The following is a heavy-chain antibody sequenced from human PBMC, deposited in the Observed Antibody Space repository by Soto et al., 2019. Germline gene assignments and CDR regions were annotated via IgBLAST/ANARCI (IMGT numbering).Heavy chain of an antibody. CDR1: GGSISSSNW. CDR2: IYHSGST. J-gene: IGHJ4*02. CDR3: ARAAMGGSSWPFDY. D-gene: IGHD6-13*01. V-gene: IGHV4-4*02. Sequence: QVQLQESGPGLVKPSGTLSLTCAVSGGSISSSNWWSWVRQPPGKGLGWIGEIYHSGSTNYNPSLRSRVSISVDKSRSQFALKPSPGTAAETAVYSCARAAMGGSSWPFDYWGQGTLVTVSS.